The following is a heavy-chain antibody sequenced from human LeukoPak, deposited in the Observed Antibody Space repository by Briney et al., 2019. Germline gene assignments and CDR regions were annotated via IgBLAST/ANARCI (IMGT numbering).Heavy chain of an antibody. V-gene: IGHV4-34*01. CDR1: GGSFSTYY. D-gene: IGHD3-10*01. Sequence: KFSETLSLTCAVYGGSFSTYYWGWVRQTPGNGLEWIGEINHSGSTNYNPSLKSRVTVSIDTSKNQFSLKLTSVTAADTGIYFCARHGLGRGVYITRQYNYYMDVWGTGTTVTVSS. CDR2: INHSGST. CDR3: ARHGLGRGVYITRQYNYYMDV. J-gene: IGHJ6*03.